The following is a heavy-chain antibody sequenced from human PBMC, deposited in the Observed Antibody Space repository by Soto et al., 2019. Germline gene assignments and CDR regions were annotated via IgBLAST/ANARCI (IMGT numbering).Heavy chain of an antibody. Sequence: QVQLVASGGGVVQPERSLSLSSAASVCTFTSYAMHWVRQAPGKWLEWMAVISYDGSNKYYADSVKGRFTISRDNSKNTLYLQMNSLRAEDTAVYYCAKDHFGSGYDGMDVWGQGATVTVSS. D-gene: IGHD3-10*01. J-gene: IGHJ6*02. CDR3: AKDHFGSGYDGMDV. CDR1: VCTFTSYA. V-gene: IGHV3-30*18. CDR2: ISYDGSNK.